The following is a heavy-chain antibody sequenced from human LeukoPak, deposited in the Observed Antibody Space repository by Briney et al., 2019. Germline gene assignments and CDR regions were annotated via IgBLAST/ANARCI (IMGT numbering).Heavy chain of an antibody. J-gene: IGHJ2*01. CDR3: ARDRDSRWDFDL. CDR1: GFTLSTNS. Sequence: PGGSLRLSCAASGFTLSTNSMNWVRQAPGKGLEWVSSISNTGTYTHYADSLKGRFTISRDNAKNSLYLQMNSLRADDTAVYYCARDRDSRWDFDLWGRGTLVTVSS. V-gene: IGHV3-21*01. D-gene: IGHD3-22*01. CDR2: ISNTGTYT.